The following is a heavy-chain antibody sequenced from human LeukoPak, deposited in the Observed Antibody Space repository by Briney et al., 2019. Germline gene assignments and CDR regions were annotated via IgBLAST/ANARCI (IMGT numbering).Heavy chain of an antibody. V-gene: IGHV3-23*01. D-gene: IGHD2-8*01. Sequence: GGSLRLSCAASGFTFSNAWMSWVRQAPGKGLEWVSNISGSGGSTYNAGSVKGRFTISRDTSKNTPYLQMNSLRAGDTAVYYCVKGLGQSSNYWGQGTLVTVSS. CDR1: GFTFSNAW. J-gene: IGHJ4*02. CDR2: ISGSGGST. CDR3: VKGLGQSSNY.